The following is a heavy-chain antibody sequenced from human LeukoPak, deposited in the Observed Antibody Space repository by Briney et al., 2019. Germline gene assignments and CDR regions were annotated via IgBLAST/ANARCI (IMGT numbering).Heavy chain of an antibody. CDR3: ARERDYDTYFDY. V-gene: IGHV3-53*01. CDR1: GFGVISNH. CDR2: RQPGNVS. Sequence: GGSLRLSCAGYGFGVISNHVAWVRHAPGNGLEWVSVRQPGNVSYYADSVKGRFTTSADSSKNSLYLQMNNLRSEDTALYYCARERDYDTYFDYWGQGTLVTVSS. D-gene: IGHD3-22*01. J-gene: IGHJ4*02.